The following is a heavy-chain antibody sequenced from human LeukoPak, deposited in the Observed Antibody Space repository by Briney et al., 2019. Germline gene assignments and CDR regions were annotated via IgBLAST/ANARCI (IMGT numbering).Heavy chain of an antibody. V-gene: IGHV3-21*01. D-gene: IGHD2-8*01. J-gene: IGHJ3*02. CDR3: AYCTNGVCYGGAFDI. Sequence: GGSLSLSCAASGFTFSSYSMNWVRQAPGKGLEWVSSISSSSSYIYYADSVKGRFTISRDNAKNSLYLQMNSLRAEDTAVYYCAYCTNGVCYGGAFDIWGQGTMVTVSS. CDR1: GFTFSSYS. CDR2: ISSSSSYI.